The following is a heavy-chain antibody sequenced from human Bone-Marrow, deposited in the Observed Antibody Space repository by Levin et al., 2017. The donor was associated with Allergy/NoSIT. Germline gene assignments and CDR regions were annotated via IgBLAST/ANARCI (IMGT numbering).Heavy chain of an antibody. CDR1: GFTFSDYS. J-gene: IGHJ4*02. D-gene: IGHD5-24*01. V-gene: IGHV3-21*01. Sequence: AGGSLRLSCSTSGFTFSDYSMNWVRQAPGKGPEWVSSISSSSSYIYYADSLKGRFTVSRDNAKNSLYLQMNSLRAEDTAVYYCARDRRGGYNIFFFDYWGQGTLVTVSS. CDR2: ISSSSSYI. CDR3: ARDRRGGYNIFFFDY.